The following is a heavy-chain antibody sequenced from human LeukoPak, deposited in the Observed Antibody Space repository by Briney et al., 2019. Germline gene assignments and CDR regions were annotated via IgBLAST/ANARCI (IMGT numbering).Heavy chain of an antibody. Sequence: PGGSLRLSCAASGFTVSSNYMNWVRQAPGKGLEWVSYISSSSSTIYYADSVKGRFTISRDNAKNSLYLQMNSLRAEDTAVYYCAKAPPRYSSSWIYFQHWGQGTLVTVSS. CDR2: ISSSSSTI. CDR1: GFTVSSNY. V-gene: IGHV3-48*04. J-gene: IGHJ1*01. D-gene: IGHD6-13*01. CDR3: AKAPPRYSSSWIYFQH.